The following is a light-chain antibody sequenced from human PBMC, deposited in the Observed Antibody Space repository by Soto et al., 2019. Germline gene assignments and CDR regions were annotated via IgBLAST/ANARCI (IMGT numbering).Light chain of an antibody. V-gene: IGLV1-40*01. CDR2: GNS. CDR3: QSYDSSLSSG. CDR1: SSNIGAGYD. Sequence: SALTQPPSVSGAPGQRVTISCTGSSSNIGAGYDVHWYQQLPGTAPKLLIYGNSNRPSGVPDRFSGSKSGTSASLAITGLQAEDEADYYCQSYDSSLSSGFGTGTKVTVL. J-gene: IGLJ1*01.